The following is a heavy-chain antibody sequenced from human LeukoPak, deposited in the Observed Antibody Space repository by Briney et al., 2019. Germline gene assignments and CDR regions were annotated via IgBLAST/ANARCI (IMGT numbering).Heavy chain of an antibody. CDR3: AKDIHPWNPRYCSGGSCLLFDY. Sequence: QTGRSLRLSCAASGFTFDDYAMHWVRQAPGKGLEWVSSISWNSGSINYADSVKGRFTISRDNAKNSLYLQMNSLRAEDTALYYCAKDIHPWNPRYCSGGSCLLFDYWGQGTLVTVSS. CDR2: ISWNSGSI. CDR1: GFTFDDYA. D-gene: IGHD2-15*01. V-gene: IGHV3-9*01. J-gene: IGHJ4*02.